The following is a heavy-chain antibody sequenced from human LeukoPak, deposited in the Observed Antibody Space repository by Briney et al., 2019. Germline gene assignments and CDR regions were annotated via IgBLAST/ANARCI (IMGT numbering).Heavy chain of an antibody. J-gene: IGHJ4*02. CDR1: GFIFSSYG. D-gene: IGHD2-21*01. Sequence: HSGRSLRLSCAASGFIFSSYGMHWVRQAPGKGLEWVSGISWNSGSIGYADSVKGRFTISRDNAKNSLYLQMNSLRAEDTALYYCAKGGDSSVAGSSFDYWGQGTLVTVSS. V-gene: IGHV3-9*01. CDR3: AKGGDSSVAGSSFDY. CDR2: ISWNSGSI.